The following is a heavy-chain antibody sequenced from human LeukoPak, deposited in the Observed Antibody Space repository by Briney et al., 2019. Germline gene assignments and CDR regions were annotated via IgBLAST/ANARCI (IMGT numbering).Heavy chain of an antibody. J-gene: IGHJ6*02. CDR1: GGSISSYY. V-gene: IGHV4-4*07. Sequence: PSETLSLSCTVSGGSISSYYWSWIRQPAGKGLEWIGRIYTSGSTNYNPSLKSRVTMSVDTSKNQFSLKLSSVTAADTAVYYCARDSVVGIQLRATHGMDVWGQGTTVTVSS. D-gene: IGHD5-18*01. CDR2: IYTSGST. CDR3: ARDSVVGIQLRATHGMDV.